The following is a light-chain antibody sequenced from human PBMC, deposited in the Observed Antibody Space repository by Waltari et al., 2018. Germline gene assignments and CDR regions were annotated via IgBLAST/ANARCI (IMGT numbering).Light chain of an antibody. CDR3: QQYGSPPLT. CDR1: QTVINNH. V-gene: IGKV3-20*01. CDR2: GAS. J-gene: IGKJ4*01. Sequence: EFGLTQSPGTLSLSPGEGGTLSCRASQTVINNHLAWYQQRPGQAPRLLIYGASSRATVIPARFSGSGSGTDFTLTIRRLQPEDFAVYYCQQYGSPPLTFGGGTKVESK.